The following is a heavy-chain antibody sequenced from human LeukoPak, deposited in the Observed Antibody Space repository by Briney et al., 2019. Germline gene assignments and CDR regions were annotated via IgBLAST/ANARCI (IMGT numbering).Heavy chain of an antibody. J-gene: IGHJ4*02. CDR2: IYYFGTT. CDR1: GGSIIDSSYY. V-gene: IGHV4-39*07. CDR3: ARDSHAWYGQYYFDF. D-gene: IGHD6-13*01. Sequence: SSETLSLTCTVSGGSIIDSSYYWGWIRPPPGKGLEWIGNIYYFGTTLHNPSLKSRVTMSVDTSKNQFSLKLSSVTAADTAVYYCARDSHAWYGQYYFDFWGQGALVTVSS.